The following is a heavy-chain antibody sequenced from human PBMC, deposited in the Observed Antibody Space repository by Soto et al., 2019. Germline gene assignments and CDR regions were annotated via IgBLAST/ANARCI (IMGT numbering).Heavy chain of an antibody. Sequence: KPGGSLRLSCTASGFTFGDYAMGWFRQAPGKGLEWVGFIRSKAYGGTTEYAASVKGRFTISRDDSKSIAYLQMNSLKTEDTAVYYCTRGGGSFSAGYYGMDVWGQGTTVTVSS. CDR2: IRSKAYGGTT. J-gene: IGHJ6*02. D-gene: IGHD1-26*01. CDR3: TRGGGSFSAGYYGMDV. CDR1: GFTFGDYA. V-gene: IGHV3-49*05.